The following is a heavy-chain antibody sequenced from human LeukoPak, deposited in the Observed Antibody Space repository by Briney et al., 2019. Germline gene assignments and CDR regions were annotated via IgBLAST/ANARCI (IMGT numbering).Heavy chain of an antibody. D-gene: IGHD6-19*01. Sequence: ESGPTLVKPTQTLTLTCTFSGFLLSTSGVGVGWIRQPPGKALEWLALIYWNDGKRYTPSLKSRLTITKDTSKNQVVLTMTNMGPVDTATYYCAHGYSRVWFPIFDYWGQGTLVTVSS. CDR3: AHGYSRVWFPIFDY. V-gene: IGHV2-5*01. CDR1: GFLLSTSGVG. CDR2: IYWNDGK. J-gene: IGHJ4*02.